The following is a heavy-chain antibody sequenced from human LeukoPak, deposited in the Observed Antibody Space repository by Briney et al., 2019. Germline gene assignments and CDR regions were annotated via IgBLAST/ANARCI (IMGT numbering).Heavy chain of an antibody. J-gene: IGHJ6*02. Sequence: GGSLRLSCAASGFTFSTYWMSWVRQAPGKGLEWVANIKQDGSEKYYVDSVKGRFTISRDNAKNSLYLQMNSLRAEDTAVYYCARDRIVVVPAAPISYYYYYGMDVWGQGTTVTVSS. CDR1: GFTFSTYW. CDR2: IKQDGSEK. CDR3: ARDRIVVVPAAPISYYYYYGMDV. D-gene: IGHD2-2*01. V-gene: IGHV3-7*01.